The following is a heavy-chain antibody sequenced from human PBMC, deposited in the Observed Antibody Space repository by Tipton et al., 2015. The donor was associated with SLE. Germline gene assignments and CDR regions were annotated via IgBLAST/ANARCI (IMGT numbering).Heavy chain of an antibody. V-gene: IGHV4-59*11. J-gene: IGHJ5*02. Sequence: GLVKPSETLSLTCTVSGGSISTHYWSWIRQPPGKGLEWIGYIYYTGSTNYNPSLKSRVTISVDTSKNQFSLKLSSVTAADTAVYYCARDGEEHYDFWSGGWFDPWGQGTLVTVSS. CDR2: IYYTGST. CDR3: ARDGEEHYDFWSGGWFDP. CDR1: GGSISTHY. D-gene: IGHD3-3*01.